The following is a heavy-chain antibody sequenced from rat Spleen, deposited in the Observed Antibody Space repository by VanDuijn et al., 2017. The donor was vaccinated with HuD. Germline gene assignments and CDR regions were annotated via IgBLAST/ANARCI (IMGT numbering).Heavy chain of an antibody. CDR1: GFSLTSNS. CDR3: TRDLDGYFDY. CDR2: MRYDGDT. Sequence: QVQLKESGPGLVQPSQTLSLTCTVSGFSLTSNSVSWVRQPPGKGLEWMGRMRYDGDTSYNSALKSRLSISRDTSKNQVFLKMGSLQSDDTAIYYCTRDLDGYFDYWGQGVMVTVSS. V-gene: IGHV2-63*01. J-gene: IGHJ2*01. D-gene: IGHD1-12*03.